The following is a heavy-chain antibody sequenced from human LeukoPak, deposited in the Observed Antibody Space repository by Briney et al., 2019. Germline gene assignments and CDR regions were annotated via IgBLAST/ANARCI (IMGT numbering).Heavy chain of an antibody. CDR3: ARIRAAAGSFDP. CDR2: IYYSGST. CDR1: GGSISSSSYY. J-gene: IGHJ5*02. D-gene: IGHD6-13*01. Sequence: PSETLSLTCTVSGGSISSSSYYWGWIRQPPGKGLEWIGSIYYSGSTYYNPSLKSRVTISVDTSKNQFSLKLSSVTAADTAVYYCARIRAAAGSFDPWGQGTLVTVSS. V-gene: IGHV4-39*01.